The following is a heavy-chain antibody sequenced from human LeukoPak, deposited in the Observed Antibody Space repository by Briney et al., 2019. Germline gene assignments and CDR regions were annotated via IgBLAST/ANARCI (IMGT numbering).Heavy chain of an antibody. CDR3: ARASSGYSGYGPFDY. CDR1: GYSFVSYG. D-gene: IGHD5-12*01. Sequence: RGEPRKTSGKGSGYSFVSYGRGWVRKMHGKGLKWTGIIYPGDSDTRYSPSFQGQVTISAEKSISTAYLQGSSLKASDTAMYFCARASSGYSGYGPFDYWGQGTLVTVSS. CDR2: IYPGDSDT. J-gene: IGHJ4*02. V-gene: IGHV5-51*01.